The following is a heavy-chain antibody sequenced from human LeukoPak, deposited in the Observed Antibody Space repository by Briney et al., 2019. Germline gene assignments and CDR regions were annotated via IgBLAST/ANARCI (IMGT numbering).Heavy chain of an antibody. D-gene: IGHD3-3*01. J-gene: IGHJ5*02. CDR1: RFTFNSYW. CDR3: VSDLCGGDDQ. Sequence: GGSLRLSCAASRFTFNSYWMHWVRQAPGKGLVWVSRIDEDGKTIDYADSVKGRFIISRDNAKDTLYLQMSSLRDEDTAVYYCVSDLCGGDDQWGRGTLVTVSS. V-gene: IGHV3-74*01. CDR2: IDEDGKTI.